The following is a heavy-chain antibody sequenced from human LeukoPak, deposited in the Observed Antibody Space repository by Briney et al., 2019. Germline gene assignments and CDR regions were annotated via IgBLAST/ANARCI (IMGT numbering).Heavy chain of an antibody. D-gene: IGHD4-17*01. CDR3: ARLSSHYGDYKVDP. CDR2: INPHSGKT. J-gene: IGHJ5*02. Sequence: ASVKVSCKTSGYPFRNYDINWVRQATGQGLEWMGWINPHSGKTGYAQKFQGRVTMTTDTSANTAYMDLSSLRSGDTAVYYCARLSSHYGDYKVDPWGQGTLVTVSS. V-gene: IGHV1-8*01. CDR1: GYPFRNYD.